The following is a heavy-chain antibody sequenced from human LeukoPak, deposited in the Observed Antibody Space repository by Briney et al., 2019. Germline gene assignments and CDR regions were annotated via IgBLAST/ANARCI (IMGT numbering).Heavy chain of an antibody. Sequence: SQTLSLTCTVSGGSISSGGYYWSWIRQHPGKGLEWIGYIYYSGSTYYNPSLKSRVTISVDTSKNQFSLKLSSVTAADTAVYYCARDPRGDITGTTFDRWGQGTLVTVSS. V-gene: IGHV4-31*03. CDR3: ARDPRGDITGTTFDR. CDR1: GGSISSGGYY. CDR2: IYYSGST. D-gene: IGHD1-20*01. J-gene: IGHJ5*02.